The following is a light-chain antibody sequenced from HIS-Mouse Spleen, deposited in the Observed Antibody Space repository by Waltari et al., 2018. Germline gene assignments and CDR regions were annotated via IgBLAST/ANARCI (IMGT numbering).Light chain of an antibody. Sequence: SYVLTQPPSVSVAPGHTARITCGGNNLGRKSMHWYQQKPGQAPVLVVYDDSDRPSGIPERFSGSNSGNTATLTISRVEAGDEADYYCQVWDSSSDRVFGTGTKVTVL. CDR1: NLGRKS. CDR3: QVWDSSSDRV. V-gene: IGLV3-21*02. CDR2: DDS. J-gene: IGLJ1*01.